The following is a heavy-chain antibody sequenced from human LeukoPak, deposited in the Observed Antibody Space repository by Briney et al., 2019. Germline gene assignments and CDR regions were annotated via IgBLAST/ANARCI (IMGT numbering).Heavy chain of an antibody. CDR2: IYYGGST. V-gene: IGHV4-59*08. Sequence: SETLSLTCAVSGGSISSYYWSWIRQPPGKGLEWIGYIYYGGSTNYNPSLKSRVTISVDTSKNQFSLKLSSVTAADTAVYYCARGLACSSTSCYPTWGQGTLVTVSS. CDR1: GGSISSYY. CDR3: ARGLACSSTSCYPT. J-gene: IGHJ5*02. D-gene: IGHD2-2*01.